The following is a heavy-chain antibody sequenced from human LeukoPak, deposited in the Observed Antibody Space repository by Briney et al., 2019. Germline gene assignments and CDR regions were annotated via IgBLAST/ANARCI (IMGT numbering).Heavy chain of an antibody. CDR1: GGTFSSYA. CDR3: ARTWDIVVVVVDYGMDV. Sequence: ASVKVSCKASGGTFSSYAISWVRQAPGQGLEWMGRIIPILGIANYAQKFQGRVTITADKSTSTAYMELSSLRSEDTAVYYCARTWDIVVVVVDYGMDVWGQGTTVTVSS. V-gene: IGHV1-69*04. D-gene: IGHD2-15*01. J-gene: IGHJ6*02. CDR2: IIPILGIA.